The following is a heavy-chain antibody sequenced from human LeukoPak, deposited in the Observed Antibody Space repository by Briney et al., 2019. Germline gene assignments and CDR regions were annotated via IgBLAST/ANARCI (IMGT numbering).Heavy chain of an antibody. J-gene: IGHJ4*02. CDR3: TTDPLYRYFDWFVFDY. CDR1: GFTFSNAW. Sequence: RTGGSLRLSCVASGFTFSNAWMSWVRQAPGKGRGWVGRIISKTDGGTTDYAAPVEGRFTISRDDSKNTLYLQMNSLKTEDTAVYYCTTDPLYRYFDWFVFDYWGQGTLVTVSS. CDR2: IISKTDGGTT. V-gene: IGHV3-15*01. D-gene: IGHD3-9*01.